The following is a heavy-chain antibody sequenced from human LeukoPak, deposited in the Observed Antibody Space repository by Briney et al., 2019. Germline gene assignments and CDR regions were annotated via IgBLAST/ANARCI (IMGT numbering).Heavy chain of an antibody. V-gene: IGHV4-38-2*02. J-gene: IGHJ4*02. CDR1: GYSISSGYY. CDR3: ARVPGAIYGFDY. CDR2: IYYSGST. D-gene: IGHD2-21*01. Sequence: SETLSLTCTVSGYSISSGYYWGWIRQPPGKGLEWIGSIYYSGSTYYNPSLKSRVTISVDTSKNQFSLKLSSVTAADTAVYYCARVPGAIYGFDYWGQGTLVTVSS.